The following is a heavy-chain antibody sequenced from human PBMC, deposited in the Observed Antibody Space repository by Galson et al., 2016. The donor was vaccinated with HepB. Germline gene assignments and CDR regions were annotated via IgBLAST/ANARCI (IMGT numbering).Heavy chain of an antibody. V-gene: IGHV3-48*03. CDR1: GFALSGSG. J-gene: IGHJ4*02. CDR3: AKDYGDCSGGRCYSPTLFDY. D-gene: IGHD2-15*01. CDR2: ISSRVSPI. Sequence: SLRLSCAASGFALSGSGLNWVRQAPGKGLQWISYISSRVSPIYYADSVKGRFTISRDNAKNSVYLQMNSLRAEDTAVYFCAKDYGDCSGGRCYSPTLFDYWGQGTLVTVSS.